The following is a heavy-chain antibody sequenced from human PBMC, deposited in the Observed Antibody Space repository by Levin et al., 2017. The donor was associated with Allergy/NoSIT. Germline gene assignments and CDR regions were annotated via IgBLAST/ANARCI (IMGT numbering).Heavy chain of an antibody. J-gene: IGHJ4*02. Sequence: TGGSLRLSCTASGFTFSEYYMSWIRQAPEKGLEWVSYISSSGRSIYYADSVKGRFTMSRDNAKNSVYLQMNSLRAEDTAVYYCARVSIALQTLVYWGQGTLVTVSS. CDR2: ISSSGRSI. CDR1: GFTFSEYY. D-gene: IGHD6-6*01. CDR3: ARVSIALQTLVY. V-gene: IGHV3-11*01.